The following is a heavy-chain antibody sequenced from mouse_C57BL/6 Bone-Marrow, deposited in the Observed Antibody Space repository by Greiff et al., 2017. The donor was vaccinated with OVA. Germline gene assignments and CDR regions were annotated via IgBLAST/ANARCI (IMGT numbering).Heavy chain of an antibody. Sequence: EVKLQQSGPGLVKPSQSLSLTCSVTGYSITSGYYWNWIRQFPGNKLEWMGYISYDGSNNYNPSLKNRISITRDTSKNQFFLKLNSVTTEDTATYDCARRFGSDYWGQGTTLTVSS. V-gene: IGHV3-6*01. CDR2: ISYDGSN. CDR1: GYSITSGYY. CDR3: ARRFGSDY. J-gene: IGHJ2*01. D-gene: IGHD1-1*01.